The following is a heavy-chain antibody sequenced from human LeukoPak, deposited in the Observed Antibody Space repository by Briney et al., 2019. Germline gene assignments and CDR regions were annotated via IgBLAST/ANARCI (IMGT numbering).Heavy chain of an antibody. V-gene: IGHV3-23*01. CDR3: AKDSGRYFAHDAFDM. CDR2: ISGSGHST. J-gene: IGHJ3*02. Sequence: PGGSLRLSCAASGFTFSTYAMSWVRKAPGKGLEWVSAISGSGHSTFYADSVKGRFTISRDNSKNTLYLEMNSLRAEDTAVYSCAKDSGRYFAHDAFDMWGQGTMVTVSS. CDR1: GFTFSTYA. D-gene: IGHD3-9*01.